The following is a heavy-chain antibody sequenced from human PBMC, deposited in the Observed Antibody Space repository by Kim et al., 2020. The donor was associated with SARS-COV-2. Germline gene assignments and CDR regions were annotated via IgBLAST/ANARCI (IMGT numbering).Heavy chain of an antibody. J-gene: IGHJ1*01. CDR1: GGSISSYY. CDR2: IYYSGST. CDR3: ARVDYGGNSEYFQH. D-gene: IGHD4-17*01. V-gene: IGHV4-59*08. Sequence: ETLSLTCTVSGGSISSYYWSWIRQPPGKGLEWIGYIYYSGSTNYNPSLKSRVTISVDTSKNQFSLKLSSVTTADTAVYYCARVDYGGNSEYFQHWGQGTLVTVSS.